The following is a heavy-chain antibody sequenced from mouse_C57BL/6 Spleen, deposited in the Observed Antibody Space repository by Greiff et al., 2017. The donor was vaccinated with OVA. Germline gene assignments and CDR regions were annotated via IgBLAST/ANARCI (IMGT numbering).Heavy chain of an antibody. CDR1: GFTFSDYG. CDR2: ISSGSGTI. D-gene: IGHD1-1*01. CDR3: ARHDYDGSSYGAMDY. J-gene: IGHJ4*01. V-gene: IGHV5-17*01. Sequence: EVQLMESGGGLVKPGGSLKLSCAASGFTFSDYGMHWVRQAPEKGLEWVAYISSGSGTIYYADTVKGRFTLSRDNAKNTLFLQMPSLRSEDTAMYYWARHDYDGSSYGAMDYWGQGTSVTVSS.